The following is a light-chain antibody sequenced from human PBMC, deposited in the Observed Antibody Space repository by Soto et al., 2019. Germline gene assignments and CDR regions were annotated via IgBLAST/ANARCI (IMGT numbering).Light chain of an antibody. J-gene: IGKJ2*01. V-gene: IGKV3-15*01. CDR3: QQYNNCPPLT. Sequence: EIVMTQSPATLSVSPGERATLSCRASQSVSSNLAWYQQNPGQAPRLLIYGASTRATGIPARFSGSGSGTEFTLTISNLQSEDFALYSCQQYNNCPPLTFGQGPKLQIK. CDR2: GAS. CDR1: QSVSSN.